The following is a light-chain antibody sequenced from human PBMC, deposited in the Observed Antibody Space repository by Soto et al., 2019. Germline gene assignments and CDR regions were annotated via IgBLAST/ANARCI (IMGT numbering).Light chain of an antibody. J-gene: IGKJ4*01. CDR2: GAS. CDR3: QQYNNWPS. CDR1: QSVSSN. Sequence: EIVMTQSPATLSVSPGERATLSCRASQSVSSNLAWYQQKPGKAPRLLIYGASTRATGIPAMFSGSGSGTEFTITISSLQSEDFAVYYCQQYNNWPSFGGGTKVEIK. V-gene: IGKV3-15*01.